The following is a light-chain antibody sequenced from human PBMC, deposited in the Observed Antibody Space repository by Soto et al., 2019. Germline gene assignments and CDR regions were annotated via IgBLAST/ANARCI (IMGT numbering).Light chain of an antibody. CDR2: DAS. J-gene: IGKJ1*01. CDR3: QQYNSYWT. CDR1: QSISSW. Sequence: QTQYTLSVFVGARDPNNFRASQSISSWLAWYQQKPGKAPKLLIYDASSLESGVPSRFSGSGSGTEFTLTISSLQPDDFATYYCQQYNSYWTFGQGSIVDIK. V-gene: IGKV1-5*01.